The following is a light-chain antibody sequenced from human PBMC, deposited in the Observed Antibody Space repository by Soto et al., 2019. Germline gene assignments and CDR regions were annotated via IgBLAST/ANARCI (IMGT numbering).Light chain of an antibody. CDR3: HQYYSTPWT. V-gene: IGKV4-1*01. CDR1: QSVLYSSRDKNY. CDR2: WAS. J-gene: IGKJ1*01. Sequence: DIVMTQSPDSLAVSLGERATINCKSSQSVLYSSRDKNYLAWYQQKPGQPPKLLIYWASTRESGVPDRFSGSGSGTDFTLNISSLKAEDVAVYYCHQYYSTPWTFGQGTKVEIK.